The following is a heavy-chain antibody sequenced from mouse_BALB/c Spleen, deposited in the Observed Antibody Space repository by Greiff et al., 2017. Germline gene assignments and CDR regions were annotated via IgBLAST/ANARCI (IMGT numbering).Heavy chain of an antibody. D-gene: IGHD2-4*01. CDR3: ASMSTNPNYYAMDY. J-gene: IGHJ4*01. V-gene: IGHV1-9*01. CDR1: GYTFSSYW. Sequence: QVQLQQSGAELMKPGASVKISCKATGYTFSSYWIEWVKQRPGHGLEWIGEILPGSGSTNYNEKFKGKATFTADTSSNTAYMQLSSLTSEDSAVYYCASMSTNPNYYAMDYWGQGTSVTVSS. CDR2: ILPGSGST.